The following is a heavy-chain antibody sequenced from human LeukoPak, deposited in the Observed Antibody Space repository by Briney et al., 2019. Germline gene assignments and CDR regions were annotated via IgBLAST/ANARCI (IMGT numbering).Heavy chain of an antibody. CDR3: ARDRKGYSYGYDYYYYGMDV. V-gene: IGHV4-59*01. J-gene: IGHJ6*02. D-gene: IGHD5-18*01. CDR2: IYYSGST. Sequence: SETLSLTCTVSGGSISSYYWSWIRQPPGKGLEWIGYIYYSGSTNYNPSLKSRVTISVDTSKNQFSLKLSSVTAADTAVYYCARDRKGYSYGYDYYYYGMDVWGQGTTVTVSS. CDR1: GGSISSYY.